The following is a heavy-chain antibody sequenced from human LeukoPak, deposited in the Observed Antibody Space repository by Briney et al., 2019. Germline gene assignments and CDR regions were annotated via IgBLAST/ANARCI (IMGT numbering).Heavy chain of an antibody. CDR3: AKGLAANWYNWFDP. CDR2: ISGSGGST. Sequence: PGGSLRLSCAASGFTFSSYAMSWVRQAPGKGLEWVSAISGSGGSTYYADPVKGRFTISRDNSKNTLYLQMNSLRAEDTAVYYCAKGLAANWYNWFDPWGQGTLVTVSS. CDR1: GFTFSSYA. J-gene: IGHJ5*02. D-gene: IGHD6-13*01. V-gene: IGHV3-23*01.